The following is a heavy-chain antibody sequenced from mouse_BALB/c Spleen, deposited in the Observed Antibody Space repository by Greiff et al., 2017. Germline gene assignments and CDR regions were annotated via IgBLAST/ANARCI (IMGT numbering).Heavy chain of an antibody. CDR1: GYTFTSYW. Sequence: VQLQQSGAELAKPGASVKMSCKASGYTFTSYWMHWVKQRPGQGLEWIGYINPSTGYTEYNQKFKDKATLTAVKSSSTAYMQLSSLTSEDAAVYYCARRDAMDYWGQGTSVTVSS. CDR3: ARRDAMDY. J-gene: IGHJ4*01. CDR2: INPSTGYT. V-gene: IGHV1-7*01.